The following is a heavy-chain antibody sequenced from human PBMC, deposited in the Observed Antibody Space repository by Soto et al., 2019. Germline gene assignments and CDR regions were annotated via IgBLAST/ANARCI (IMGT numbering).Heavy chain of an antibody. Sequence: ASVKVSCKASGYTFTSYGISWVRQTPGQGLEWMGWISAYNGNTNYAQKLQGRVTMTTDTSTSTAYMELRSMISDDTAVYYCARARGRITVVRGVTVHYGMDVWSQGTTVSVSS. D-gene: IGHD3-10*01. J-gene: IGHJ6*02. V-gene: IGHV1-18*01. CDR1: GYTFTSYG. CDR2: ISAYNGNT. CDR3: ARARGRITVVRGVTVHYGMDV.